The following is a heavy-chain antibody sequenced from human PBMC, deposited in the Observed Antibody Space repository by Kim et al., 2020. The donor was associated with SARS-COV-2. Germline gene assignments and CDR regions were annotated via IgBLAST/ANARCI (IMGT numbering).Heavy chain of an antibody. D-gene: IGHD5-18*01. Sequence: SETLSLTCTVSGGSISSSSYYWGWIRQPPGKGLEWIGSIYYSGSTYYNPSLKCRVTISVDTSKNQFSLKLSSVTAADTAVYYCARHPSVRDSYGFFDYWG. CDR2: IYYSGST. CDR1: GGSISSSSYY. J-gene: IGHJ4*01. CDR3: ARHPSVRDSYGFFDY. V-gene: IGHV4-39*01.